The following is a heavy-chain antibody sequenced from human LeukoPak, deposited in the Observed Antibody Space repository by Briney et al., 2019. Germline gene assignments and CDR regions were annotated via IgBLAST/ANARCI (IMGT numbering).Heavy chain of an antibody. Sequence: SETLSLTCTVSGGSISSSSYYWGWIRQPPGKGLEWIGSIYYSGSTYYNPSLKSRVTISVDTSKNQFSLKLSSVTAADTAVYYCARERDYYDSSGLLWGQGTLVTVSS. CDR2: IYYSGST. D-gene: IGHD3-22*01. J-gene: IGHJ4*02. CDR1: GGSISSSSYY. CDR3: ARERDYYDSSGLL. V-gene: IGHV4-39*02.